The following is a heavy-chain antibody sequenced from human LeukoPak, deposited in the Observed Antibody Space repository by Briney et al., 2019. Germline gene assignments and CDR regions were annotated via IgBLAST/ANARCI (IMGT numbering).Heavy chain of an antibody. CDR3: ARDTVTMVRGAIDY. CDR2: ISSSSSYI. V-gene: IGHV3-21*01. CDR1: GFTFSSYS. J-gene: IGHJ4*02. D-gene: IGHD3-10*01. Sequence: GGSLRLSCAASGFTFSSYSMNWVRQAPGKGLEWGSSISSSSSYIYYADSVKGRFTISRDNAKNSLYLQMNSLRAEDTAVYYCARDTVTMVRGAIDYWGQGTLVTVSS.